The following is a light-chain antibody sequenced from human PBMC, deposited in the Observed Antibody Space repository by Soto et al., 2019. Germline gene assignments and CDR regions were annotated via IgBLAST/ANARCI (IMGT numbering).Light chain of an antibody. CDR2: GAS. Sequence: EIVMTQSPAPLFVSSGEKATLSCRARQSVRSNLAWYQQKPGQAPRLLIYGASTRATGIPARFSGSGSGTEFTLTISSLQSEDFTVYYCQQYNNWPRTFGQGTKVDIK. CDR1: QSVRSN. V-gene: IGKV3-15*01. J-gene: IGKJ1*01. CDR3: QQYNNWPRT.